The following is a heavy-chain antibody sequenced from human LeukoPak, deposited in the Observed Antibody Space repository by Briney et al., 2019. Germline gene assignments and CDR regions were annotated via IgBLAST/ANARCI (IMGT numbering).Heavy chain of an antibody. J-gene: IGHJ5*02. CDR1: GFTFSSYW. CDR2: IKQDGSEK. CDR3: ARDRYDFWSGPHNWFDP. Sequence: GGSLRLSCAASGFTFSSYWMCWVRQAPGKGLEWVANIKQDGSEKYYVDSVKGRFTISRDNAKNSLYLQMNSLRAEDTAVYYCARDRYDFWSGPHNWFDPWGQGTLVTVSS. D-gene: IGHD3-3*01. V-gene: IGHV3-7*01.